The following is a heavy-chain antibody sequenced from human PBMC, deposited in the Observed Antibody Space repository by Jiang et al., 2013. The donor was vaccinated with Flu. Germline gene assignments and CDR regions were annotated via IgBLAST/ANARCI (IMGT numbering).Heavy chain of an antibody. Sequence: ETLSLTCTVSGGSISSSSYYWGWIRQPPGKGLEWIGSIYYSGSTYYNPSLKSRVTISVDTSKNQFSLKLSSVTAADTAVYYCARSGNLGDYDAFDIWGQGTMVTVSS. V-gene: IGHV4-39*01. J-gene: IGHJ3*02. CDR2: IYYSGST. CDR3: ARSGNLGDYDAFDI. D-gene: IGHD3-16*01. CDR1: GGSISSSSYY.